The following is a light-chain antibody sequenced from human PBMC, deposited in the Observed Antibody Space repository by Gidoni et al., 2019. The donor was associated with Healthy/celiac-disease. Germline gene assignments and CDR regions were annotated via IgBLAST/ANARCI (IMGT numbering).Light chain of an antibody. CDR2: DAS. J-gene: IGKJ5*01. CDR3: QQRSNWPIT. CDR1: QSVSSY. V-gene: IGKV3-11*01. Sequence: EIVLTQSPATLFLSPGERATLSCRASQSVSSYLAWYQQKPGQAPRLLIYDASNRATGIPARFSGSGSGTDFTLTISSLEPEDFAVYYCQQRSNWPITFXXXTRLEIK.